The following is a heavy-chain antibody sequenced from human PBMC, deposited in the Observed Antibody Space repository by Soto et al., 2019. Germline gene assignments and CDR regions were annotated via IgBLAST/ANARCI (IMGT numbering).Heavy chain of an antibody. CDR2: INAANGNT. Sequence: ASVKVSCKASGYTFTTYAMHWVRQAPGQRLEWMGWINAANGNTKYSQKFQGRVTITRDTSASTAYMELSSLRSEDTAVYYCARSLMNTAMVTFYYFDYWGQGALVTVSS. J-gene: IGHJ4*02. CDR3: ARSLMNTAMVTFYYFDY. CDR1: GYTFTTYA. D-gene: IGHD5-18*01. V-gene: IGHV1-3*01.